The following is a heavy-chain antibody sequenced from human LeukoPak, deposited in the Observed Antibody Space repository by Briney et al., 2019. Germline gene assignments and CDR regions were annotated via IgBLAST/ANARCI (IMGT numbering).Heavy chain of an antibody. CDR3: ARVLSYYFDY. J-gene: IGHJ4*02. D-gene: IGHD1-26*01. CDR1: GGSISSSTYY. Sequence: SETLSLTCTVSGGSISSSTYYWGWIRQPPGKGLEWIGTIYYSGSTYYNPSLKSRVTISVDTSKNQFSLKLSSVTAADTAVYYCARVLSYYFDYWGQGTLVTVSS. CDR2: IYYSGST. V-gene: IGHV4-39*07.